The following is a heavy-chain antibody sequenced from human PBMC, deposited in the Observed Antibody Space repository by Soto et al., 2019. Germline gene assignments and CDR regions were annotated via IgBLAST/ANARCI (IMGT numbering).Heavy chain of an antibody. CDR2: INHSGST. Sequence: QVQLQQWGAGLLQPTETLSLTCAVYGGSISGYYWSWIRQPPGKGLEWIGEINHSGSTNYNPSLKSRVTISVDTSKNQFSLKLSSVTAADTVVYYCARGMAVVVAAYDYWGQGTLVTVSS. V-gene: IGHV4-34*01. CDR1: GGSISGYY. J-gene: IGHJ4*02. D-gene: IGHD2-15*01. CDR3: ARGMAVVVAAYDY.